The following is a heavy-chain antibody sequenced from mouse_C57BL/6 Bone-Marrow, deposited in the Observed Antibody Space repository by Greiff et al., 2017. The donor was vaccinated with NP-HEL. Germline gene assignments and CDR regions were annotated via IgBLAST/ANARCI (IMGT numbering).Heavy chain of an antibody. D-gene: IGHD1-1*01. CDR1: GYTFTSYW. V-gene: IGHV1-5*01. CDR2: IYPGNSDT. J-gene: IGHJ2*01. CDR3: THGSSYGDFDY. Sequence: VQLQQSGTVLARPGASVKMSCKPSGYTFTSYWMHWVKQRPGQGLEWIGAIYPGNSDTSYNQKFKGKAKLTAVTSASTAYMELSSLTNEDSAVYYCTHGSSYGDFDYWGQGTTLTVSS.